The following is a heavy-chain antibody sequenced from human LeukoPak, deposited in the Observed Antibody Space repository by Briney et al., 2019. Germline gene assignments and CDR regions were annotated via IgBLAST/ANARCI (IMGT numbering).Heavy chain of an antibody. CDR3: ASFGYYDILTGYYILGTFDY. CDR1: GYSFSSCYY. Sequence: PAGSLSLTCAVSGYSFSSCYYRGWIRQPPGKGLGFTGISYHGGSTYYTPSLKSRVTISVDTSKNPFSLQLSTVTAADTPVYYCASFGYYDILTGYYILGTFDYWGQGTLVTVSS. V-gene: IGHV4-38-2*01. J-gene: IGHJ4*02. CDR2: SYHGGST. D-gene: IGHD3-9*01.